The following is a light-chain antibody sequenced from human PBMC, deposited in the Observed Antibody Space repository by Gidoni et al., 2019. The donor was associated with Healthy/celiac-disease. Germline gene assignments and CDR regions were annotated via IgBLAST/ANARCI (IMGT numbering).Light chain of an antibody. Sequence: EIVLTQSPATLSLSPGERATLSCRASQSVSSYLAWYQQKPGQAPRLLIYDASNRATGIPARFSSSGSGTDFTLTISSLEPEDFAVYYCQQRSNWPPYTLGQGTKLEIK. V-gene: IGKV3-11*01. CDR1: QSVSSY. CDR2: DAS. J-gene: IGKJ2*01. CDR3: QQRSNWPPYT.